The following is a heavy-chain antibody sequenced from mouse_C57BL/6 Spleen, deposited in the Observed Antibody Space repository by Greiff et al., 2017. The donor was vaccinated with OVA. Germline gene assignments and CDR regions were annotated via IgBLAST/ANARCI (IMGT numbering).Heavy chain of an antibody. J-gene: IGHJ2*01. V-gene: IGHV1-80*01. Sequence: VQLQESGAELVKPGASVKISCKVSGYAFSSYWMNWVKQRPGKGLEWIGQIYPGDGDTNYNGKFKGKATLTADKSSSTAYMQLSSLTSEDSAVYFCARGGYGSFDDWGQGTTLTVSS. D-gene: IGHD1-1*01. CDR3: ARGGYGSFDD. CDR2: IYPGDGDT. CDR1: GYAFSSYW.